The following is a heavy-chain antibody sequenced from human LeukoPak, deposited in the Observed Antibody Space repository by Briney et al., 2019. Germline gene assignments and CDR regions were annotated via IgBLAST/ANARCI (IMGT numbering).Heavy chain of an antibody. CDR2: IYTTGST. CDR1: GGSITTYY. CDR3: ARLTRFDYYYYYMDV. V-gene: IGHV4-4*09. Sequence: SETLSLTCTVSGGSITTYYWSWIRRPPGKGLEWIGYIYTTGSTDYNPSLKSRVTISLDTSKRQFSLKLNSVTAADTAVYYCARLTRFDYYYYYMDVWGKGTTVTVSS. J-gene: IGHJ6*03.